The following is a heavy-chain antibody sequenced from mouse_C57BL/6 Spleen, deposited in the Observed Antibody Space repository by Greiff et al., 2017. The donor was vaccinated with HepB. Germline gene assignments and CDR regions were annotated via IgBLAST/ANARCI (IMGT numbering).Heavy chain of an antibody. V-gene: IGHV3-6*01. Sequence: EVQVVESGPGLVKPSQSLSLTCSVTGYSITSGYYWNWIRQFPGNKLEWMGYISYDGSNNYNPSLKNRISITRDTSKNQFFLKLNSVTTEDTATYYCARDGVVEVDYWGQGTSVTVSS. J-gene: IGHJ4*01. CDR1: GYSITSGYY. D-gene: IGHD1-1*01. CDR3: ARDGVVEVDY. CDR2: ISYDGSN.